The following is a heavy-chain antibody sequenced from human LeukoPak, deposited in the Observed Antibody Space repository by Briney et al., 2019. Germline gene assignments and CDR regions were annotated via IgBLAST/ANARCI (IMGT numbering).Heavy chain of an antibody. CDR3: ALGRGYSSIDY. V-gene: IGHV1-69*13. D-gene: IGHD5-18*01. J-gene: IGHJ4*02. CDR2: IIPIFGTA. CDR1: GGTFSSYA. Sequence: SVKVSCNASGGTFSSYAISWVRQAPGQGLEWMGGIIPIFGTANYAQKFQGRVTITADESTSTAYMELSSLRSEDTAVYYCALGRGYSSIDYWGQGTLVTVSS.